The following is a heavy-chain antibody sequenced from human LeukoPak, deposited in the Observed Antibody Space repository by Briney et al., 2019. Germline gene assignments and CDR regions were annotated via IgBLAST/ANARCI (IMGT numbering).Heavy chain of an antibody. J-gene: IGHJ4*02. CDR3: ARDFKTRRSSYTPLDY. CDR1: GYSLTCHG. Sequence: ASVKVSCKASGYSLTCHGISWVRQAPGQGLEWMGWISPYIGNTNYTNSAQKLQGRVTMTTDTSTSTAYMELKNLRSDDTAVYYCARDFKTRRSSYTPLDYWGQGTLVTVSS. D-gene: IGHD6-13*01. CDR2: ISPYIGNT. V-gene: IGHV1-18*01.